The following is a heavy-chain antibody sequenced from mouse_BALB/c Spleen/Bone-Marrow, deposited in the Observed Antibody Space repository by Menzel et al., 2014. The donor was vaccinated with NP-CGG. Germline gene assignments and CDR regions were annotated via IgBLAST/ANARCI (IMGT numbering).Heavy chain of an antibody. J-gene: IGHJ4*01. CDR2: INPSTGYT. V-gene: IGHV1-7*01. Sequence: VQLQQSGAELAKPGASVKMSCKASGYTFTSYWMHWVKQRPGQGLEWIGYINPSTGYTEYNHKFKDKATLTADKSSSTAYMQLSSLTSEDSAVYYCASPYGNYDAMDYWGQGTSVTVSS. CDR1: GYTFTSYW. D-gene: IGHD2-1*01. CDR3: ASPYGNYDAMDY.